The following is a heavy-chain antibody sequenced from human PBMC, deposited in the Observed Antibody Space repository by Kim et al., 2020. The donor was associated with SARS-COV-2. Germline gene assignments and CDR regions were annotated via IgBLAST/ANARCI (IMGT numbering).Heavy chain of an antibody. CDR3: ARGYPIVGAPVFDY. J-gene: IGHJ4*02. D-gene: IGHD1-26*01. Sequence: SETLSLTCAVYGGSFSGYYWSWIRQPPGKGLEWIGEINHSGSTNYNPSLKSRVTISVDTSKNQFSLKLSSVTAADTAVYYCARGYPIVGAPVFDYWGQGTLVTVSS. CDR1: GGSFSGYY. CDR2: INHSGST. V-gene: IGHV4-34*01.